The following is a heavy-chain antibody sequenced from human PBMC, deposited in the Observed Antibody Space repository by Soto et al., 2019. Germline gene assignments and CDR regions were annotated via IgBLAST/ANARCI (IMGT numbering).Heavy chain of an antibody. CDR2: VIPIFGTA. CDR3: ARDSPHGYGDYGIDY. CDR1: GGTFSSYT. D-gene: IGHD4-17*01. V-gene: IGHV1-69*12. Sequence: QVQLVQSGAEVKKPGSSVKVSCKASGGTFSSYTISWVRQAPGQGLEWMGGVIPIFGTANYAQMFQGRVTITADESTRTGYMELSSLRSGDTAVYYCARDSPHGYGDYGIDYLGQGTLGTGSS. J-gene: IGHJ4*02.